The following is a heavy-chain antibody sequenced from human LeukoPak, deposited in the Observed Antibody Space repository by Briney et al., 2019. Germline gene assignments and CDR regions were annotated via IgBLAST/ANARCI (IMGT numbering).Heavy chain of an antibody. D-gene: IGHD1-14*01. V-gene: IGHV1-18*01. CDR1: GYTFTNFG. Sequence: ASVTVSCKASGYTFTNFGISWVRQAPGQGLEWMGWLSAYDGSPNYAQRLQGRVTMTTDPSTSTAYMELRSLRSDDTAVYYCAKGGPYNPFDYWGQGTLVTVSS. J-gene: IGHJ4*02. CDR2: LSAYDGSP. CDR3: AKGGPYNPFDY.